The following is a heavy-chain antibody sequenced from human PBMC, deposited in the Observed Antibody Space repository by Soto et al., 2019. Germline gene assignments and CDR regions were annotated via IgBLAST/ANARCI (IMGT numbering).Heavy chain of an antibody. CDR2: ISGSGGST. Sequence: GGSLRLSCAASGFTFSSYAMSWVRQAPGKGLEWVSAISGSGGSTYYADSVKGRFTISRDNSKNTLYLQMNSLRAEDTALYYCAKVPVLEGYYYGMDVWGQGTTVTVSS. V-gene: IGHV3-23*01. CDR1: GFTFSSYA. J-gene: IGHJ6*02. D-gene: IGHD3-3*01. CDR3: AKVPVLEGYYYGMDV.